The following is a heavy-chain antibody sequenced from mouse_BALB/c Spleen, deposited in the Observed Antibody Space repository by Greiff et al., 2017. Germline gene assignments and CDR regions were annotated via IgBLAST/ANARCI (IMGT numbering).Heavy chain of an antibody. J-gene: IGHJ1*01. D-gene: IGHD1-1*01. Sequence: VKLLESGPELVRPGVSVKISCTGSGYTFTDYAMHWVKQSPAKSLEWIGVISTYSGNTNYNQKFKGKATMTVDKSSSTAYMELARLTSEDSAIYYCARSSYYYGSSPWYFDVWGAGTTVTVSS. CDR1: GYTFTDYA. V-gene: IGHV1-67*01. CDR3: ARSSYYYGSSPWYFDV. CDR2: ISTYSGNT.